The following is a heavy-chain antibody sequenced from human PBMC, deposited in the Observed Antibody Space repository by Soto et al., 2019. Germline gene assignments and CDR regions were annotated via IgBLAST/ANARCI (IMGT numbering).Heavy chain of an antibody. V-gene: IGHV3-30-3*01. CDR2: ISYDGSNK. CDR1: GFTFSSYA. J-gene: IGHJ6*02. D-gene: IGHD2-15*01. Sequence: GGSLRLSCAASGFTFSSYAMHWVRQAPGKGLEWVAVISYDGSNKYYADSVKGRFTISRDNSKNTLYLQMNSLRAEDTAVYYCAKDNDCSGGSCQPYYYYYGMDVWGQGTTVTVSS. CDR3: AKDNDCSGGSCQPYYYYYGMDV.